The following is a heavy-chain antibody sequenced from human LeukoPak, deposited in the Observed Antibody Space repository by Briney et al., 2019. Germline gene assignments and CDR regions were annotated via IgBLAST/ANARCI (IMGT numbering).Heavy chain of an antibody. CDR1: GGSISSYN. CDR2: INHSGST. D-gene: IGHD1-7*01. Sequence: PSETLSLTCTVSGGSISSYNWTWIRQPPGKGLEWIGEINHSGSTDYNPSLKSRVTISVDTSKNQFSLKVSSVTAADTAVYYCARPSGTTPFKRFDYWGQGALVTVSS. V-gene: IGHV4-34*01. CDR3: ARPSGTTPFKRFDY. J-gene: IGHJ4*02.